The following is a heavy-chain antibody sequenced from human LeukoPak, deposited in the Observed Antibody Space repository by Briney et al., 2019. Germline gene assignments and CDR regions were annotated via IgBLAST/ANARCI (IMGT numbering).Heavy chain of an antibody. D-gene: IGHD5-18*01. CDR3: ARGAMGTRGGYSYGDYYFDY. V-gene: IGHV3-9*01. CDR2: ISWNSGSI. Sequence: GRSLRLSCAASGFTFDDYAMHWVRQAPGKGLEWVSGISWNSGSIGYADSVKGRFTISRDNSKNTLYLQMNSLRAEDTAVYYCARGAMGTRGGYSYGDYYFDYWGQGTLVTVSS. J-gene: IGHJ4*02. CDR1: GFTFDDYA.